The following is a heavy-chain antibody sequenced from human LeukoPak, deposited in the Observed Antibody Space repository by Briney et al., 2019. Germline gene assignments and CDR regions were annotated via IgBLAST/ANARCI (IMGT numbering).Heavy chain of an antibody. CDR1: GYTLTELS. Sequence: ASVKVSCKVSGYTLTELSMHWVRQAPGKGLEWMGGFDPEDGETIYAQKFPGRVTMTEDTSTDTAYMELSSLRSEDTAVYYCARSHYGDPIYDYWGQGTLVTVSS. CDR2: FDPEDGET. CDR3: ARSHYGDPIYDY. V-gene: IGHV1-24*01. D-gene: IGHD4-17*01. J-gene: IGHJ4*02.